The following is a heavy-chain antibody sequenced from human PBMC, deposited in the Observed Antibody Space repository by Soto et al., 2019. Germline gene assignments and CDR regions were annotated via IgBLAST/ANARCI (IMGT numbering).Heavy chain of an antibody. D-gene: IGHD3-10*01. CDR3: AKKGSGTWALED. Sequence: QVQLVESGGGVVQPGRSLRLSCAASGFSFSSYGIHWVRQAPGKGLEWVTVISHDGSNKYYADSVKGRFTISRDNSKNTLYLQMNSLTAEDTAVYYCAKKGSGTWALEDWGQGTLVTVSS. V-gene: IGHV3-30*18. J-gene: IGHJ4*02. CDR2: ISHDGSNK. CDR1: GFSFSSYG.